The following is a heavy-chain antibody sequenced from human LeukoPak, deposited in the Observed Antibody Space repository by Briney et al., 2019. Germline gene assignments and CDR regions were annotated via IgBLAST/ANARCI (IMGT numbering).Heavy chain of an antibody. Sequence: ASVTVSCKASGYTFTSYGISWVRQAPGQGREWRGWISAYKGNTNYAQKLQGRVTMTTDTSKSTAYMELRSLRSDDTAVYYCARVNSDYYDSSGYPDYWGQGTLVTVSS. CDR3: ARVNSDYYDSSGYPDY. CDR1: GYTFTSYG. D-gene: IGHD3-22*01. V-gene: IGHV1-18*01. CDR2: ISAYKGNT. J-gene: IGHJ4*02.